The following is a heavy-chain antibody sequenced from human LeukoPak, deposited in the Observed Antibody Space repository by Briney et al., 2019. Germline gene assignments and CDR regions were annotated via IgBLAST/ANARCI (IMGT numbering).Heavy chain of an antibody. Sequence: ASVMVSCKASGYTFTSYDINWVRQATGQGLEWMGWMNPNSGNTGYAQKFQGRVTMTRNTSISTAYMELSSLRSEDTAVYYCARGHYYDSSGYFVYYYYMDVWGKGTTVTVSS. CDR2: MNPNSGNT. D-gene: IGHD3-22*01. J-gene: IGHJ6*03. V-gene: IGHV1-8*01. CDR1: GYTFTSYD. CDR3: ARGHYYDSSGYFVYYYYMDV.